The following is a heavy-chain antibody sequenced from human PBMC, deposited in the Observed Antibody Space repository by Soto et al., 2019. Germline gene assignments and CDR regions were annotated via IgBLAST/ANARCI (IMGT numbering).Heavy chain of an antibody. J-gene: IGHJ4*02. CDR1: GVSITDYY. CDR3: AKKVTIYAVDPADY. CDR2: IYYSGVP. D-gene: IGHD3-3*01. Sequence: SETLSLTCTVSGVSITDYYWSWIRQAPGKGLESMGYIYYSGVPFYNPSLNSRATISRDTSKNQFSLNLYFVTTADTAVYYCAKKVTIYAVDPADYWGQGTQVTVSS. V-gene: IGHV4-59*01.